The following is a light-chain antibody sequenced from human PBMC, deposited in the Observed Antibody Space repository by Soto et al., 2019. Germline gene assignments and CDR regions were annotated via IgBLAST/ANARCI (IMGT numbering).Light chain of an antibody. CDR3: SSYTSSSSYV. CDR2: DVS. J-gene: IGLJ1*01. CDR1: SSDVGGYKY. V-gene: IGLV2-14*01. Sequence: QSALTQPASVSGSPGQSIAISCTGTSSDVGGYKYVSWYQQYPGKAPKLMIYDVSNRPSGVSDRFSGSKSGNTASLTISGLQSEDEADYYCSSYTSSSSYVFGTGTKLTGL.